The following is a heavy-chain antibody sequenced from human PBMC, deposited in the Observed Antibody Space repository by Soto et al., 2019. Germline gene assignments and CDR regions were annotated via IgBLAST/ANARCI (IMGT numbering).Heavy chain of an antibody. V-gene: IGHV4-39*01. CDR1: GGSISSSSYY. CDR2: IYYSGST. D-gene: IGHD3-16*01. J-gene: IGHJ4*02. CDR3: ARHGIYYDDYVWGSPTQYYFDY. Sequence: SETLSLTCTVSGGSISSSSYYWGWIRQPPGKGLEWIGSIYYSGSTYYNPSLKSRVTISVDTSKNQFSLKLSSVTAADTAVYYCARHGIYYDDYVWGSPTQYYFDYWGQGTLVTVSS.